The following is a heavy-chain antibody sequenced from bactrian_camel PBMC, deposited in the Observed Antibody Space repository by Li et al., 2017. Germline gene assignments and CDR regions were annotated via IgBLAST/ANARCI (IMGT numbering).Heavy chain of an antibody. Sequence: QLVESGGGSVQAGGSLRLSCSASGYTISSGYMGWFRHPPGKREMREAVATIDTDGGTFYAASVKGRFTISRDYAKKTLSLQMTSLKPEDSDMYYCAADVSGSCGTDYDVPGWYWGQGTQVTVS. CDR3: AADVSGSCGTDYDVPGWY. CDR2: IDTDGGT. J-gene: IGHJ4*01. V-gene: IGHV3S29*01. D-gene: IGHD2*01. CDR1: GYTISSGY.